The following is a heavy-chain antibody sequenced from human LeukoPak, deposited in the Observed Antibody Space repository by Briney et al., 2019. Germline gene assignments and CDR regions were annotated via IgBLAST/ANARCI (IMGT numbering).Heavy chain of an antibody. Sequence: ASVTVSCKASGYTFTGYYMHWVRQAPGQGLEWMGWINPNSGGTNYAQKFQGWVTMTRDTSISTAYTELSRLRSDDTAVYYCARVRASSWTYFDYWGQGTLVTVSS. D-gene: IGHD6-13*01. CDR3: ARVRASSWTYFDY. CDR2: INPNSGGT. CDR1: GYTFTGYY. V-gene: IGHV1-2*04. J-gene: IGHJ4*02.